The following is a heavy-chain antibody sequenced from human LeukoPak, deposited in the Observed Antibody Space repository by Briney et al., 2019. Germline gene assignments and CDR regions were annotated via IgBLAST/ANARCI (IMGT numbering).Heavy chain of an antibody. CDR1: GFTFDDYA. Sequence: PGGFLRLSCAASGFTFDDYAMHWVRQAPGKGLEWVSGISWNSGSIGYADSVKGRFTISRDNAKNSLYLQMNSLRAEDTALYYCAKGVDTAMVTTFDYWGQGTLVTVSS. CDR3: AKGVDTAMVTTFDY. V-gene: IGHV3-9*01. CDR2: ISWNSGSI. J-gene: IGHJ4*02. D-gene: IGHD5-18*01.